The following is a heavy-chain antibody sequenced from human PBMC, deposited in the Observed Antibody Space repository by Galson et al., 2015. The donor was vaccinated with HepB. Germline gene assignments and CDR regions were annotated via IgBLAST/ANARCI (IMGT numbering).Heavy chain of an antibody. V-gene: IGHV3-74*01. J-gene: IGHJ6*02. CDR1: GYTFRSYW. CDR2: IDSDGSGT. Sequence: SLRLSCAASGYTFRSYWMYWVRQAPGKGLVWVSRIDSDGSGTNYADSVKGRFAISRDNAKNTLYLEMNSLRVEDTAIYYCVRGMGCSGSTCYLFEYGMDVWGRGTTVTVSS. D-gene: IGHD2-15*01. CDR3: VRGMGCSGSTCYLFEYGMDV.